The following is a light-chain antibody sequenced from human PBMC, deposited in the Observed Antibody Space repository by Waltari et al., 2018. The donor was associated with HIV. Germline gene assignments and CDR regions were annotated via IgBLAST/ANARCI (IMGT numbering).Light chain of an antibody. J-gene: IGKJ2*01. Sequence: EIVMTQSPATLSVSPGERATLSCRASQTISSNLAWYQHKPGQSPRLLIYAASTRATGIPARFSASGSGTEFTLTISSLQSEDFAVYYCQQYRHWPLMYNFGQGTKLEIK. CDR1: QTISSN. CDR2: AAS. V-gene: IGKV3-15*01. CDR3: QQYRHWPLMYN.